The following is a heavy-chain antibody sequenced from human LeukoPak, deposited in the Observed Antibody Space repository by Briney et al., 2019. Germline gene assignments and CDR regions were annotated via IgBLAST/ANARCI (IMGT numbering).Heavy chain of an antibody. D-gene: IGHD6-13*01. Sequence: GESMRLSCAASGFTFSSYNMNWVRQAPGKGLEWVSSIISGSSYIYYADSVKGRFTISRDNAKNSLYLQMNSLRAEDTAVYHSVREASGGTKGVSGTFDIWGQGTLVTVSS. V-gene: IGHV3-21*01. J-gene: IGHJ3*02. CDR1: GFTFSSYN. CDR2: IISGSSYI. CDR3: VREASGGTKGVSGTFDI.